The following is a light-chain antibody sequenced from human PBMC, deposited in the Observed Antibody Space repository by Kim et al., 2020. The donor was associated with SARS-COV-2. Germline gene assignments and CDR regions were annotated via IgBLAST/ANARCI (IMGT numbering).Light chain of an antibody. Sequence: DIQMTQSPSSLSASVGDRVTITCRAGQGIGTNLNWYQQKHGQAPKLLLYDASTLQSGVPSRFSGSGSGTHFTLTISSLQPEDIASYYCQQTYITWYSFGQGTKLEI. J-gene: IGKJ2*03. CDR2: DAS. CDR1: QGIGTN. V-gene: IGKV1-39*01. CDR3: QQTYITWYS.